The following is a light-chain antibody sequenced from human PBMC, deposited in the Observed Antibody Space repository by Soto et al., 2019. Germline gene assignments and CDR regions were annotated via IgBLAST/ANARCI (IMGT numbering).Light chain of an antibody. Sequence: QSALTQPASVSGSPGQSITISCTGTSSDVGGYDYVSWYQQHPGKAPKLMIYEVSNRPSGVSNRFSGSKSGNTASLPISGLQTEDEADYYCSSYISSITYVFGTGTKVTVL. CDR1: SSDVGGYDY. V-gene: IGLV2-14*01. CDR3: SSYISSITYV. J-gene: IGLJ1*01. CDR2: EVS.